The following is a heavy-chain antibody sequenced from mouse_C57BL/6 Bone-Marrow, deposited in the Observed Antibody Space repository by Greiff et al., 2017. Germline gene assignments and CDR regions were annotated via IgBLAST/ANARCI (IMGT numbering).Heavy chain of an antibody. CDR1: GYTFTSYT. V-gene: IGHV1-4*01. D-gene: IGHD2-1*01. J-gene: IGHJ2*01. CDR3: ARSKPGNNY. CDR2: INPSSGYT. Sequence: QVQLQQSGAELARPGASVQMSCKASGYTFTSYTMHWVKQRPGKGLEWIGYINPSSGYTKYKQKFKDKATLTADKSSSTAYMQMSSLTSEDAAVYYCARSKPGNNYWGQGTTLTVSS.